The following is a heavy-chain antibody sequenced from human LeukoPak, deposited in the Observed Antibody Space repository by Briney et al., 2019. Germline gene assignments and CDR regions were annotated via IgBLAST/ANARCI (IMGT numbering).Heavy chain of an antibody. J-gene: IGHJ3*02. D-gene: IGHD6-13*01. CDR1: GFTFSSYA. CDR2: ISSNGGST. CDR3: ARRTRTPGIAAGHDAFDI. V-gene: IGHV3-64*01. Sequence: GGSLRLSCAASGFTFSSYAMHWVRQAPGKGLEYVSAISSNGGSTYYANSVKGRFTISRDNSKNTLYLQMGSLRAEDMAVYYCARRTRTPGIAAGHDAFDIWGQGTMVTVSS.